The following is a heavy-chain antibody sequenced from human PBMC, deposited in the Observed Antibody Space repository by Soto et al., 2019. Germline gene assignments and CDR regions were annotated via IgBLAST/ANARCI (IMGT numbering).Heavy chain of an antibody. V-gene: IGHV3-30*18. CDR3: AKEESSGWYRTADY. CDR2: IYYDGSEQ. J-gene: IGHJ4*02. CDR1: GFTSSSSG. Sequence: QVQLVESGGGVVQPGRSLRLSCAASGFTSSSSGMHWVRQAPGEGLEWVGVIYYDGSEQYYGDSVKGRFTISRDNSKNTLYLQMNSLRDEDTAVYYCAKEESSGWYRTADYWGQGTLVTVSS. D-gene: IGHD6-19*01.